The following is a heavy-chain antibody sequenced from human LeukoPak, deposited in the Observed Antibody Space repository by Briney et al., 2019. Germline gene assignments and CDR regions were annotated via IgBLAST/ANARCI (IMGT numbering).Heavy chain of an antibody. CDR1: GGTFSSYA. V-gene: IGHV1-69*04. CDR2: IIPILGIA. CDR3: ARRYYYGSGSYFRYYYYYYGMDV. Sequence: GASVKVSCKASGGTFSSYAISWVRQAPGQGLEWMGRIIPILGIANYAQKFQGRVTITADKSTSTAYMELSSLRSEDTAVYYCARRYYYGSGSYFRYYYYYYGMDVWGQGTTVTVSS. D-gene: IGHD3-10*01. J-gene: IGHJ6*02.